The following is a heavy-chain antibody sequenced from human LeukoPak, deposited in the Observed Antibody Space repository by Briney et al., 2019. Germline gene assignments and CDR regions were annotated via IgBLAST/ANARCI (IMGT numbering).Heavy chain of an antibody. CDR2: IYYSGST. J-gene: IGHJ6*03. CDR3: ARAGIAARPYYYYMDV. Sequence: SQTLSLTCTVSGGSISSYYWSWIRQPPGKGLEWIGYIYYSGSTNYNPSLKSRVTISVDTSKNQFSLKLSSVTAADTAVYYCARAGIAARPYYYYMDVWGKGTTVTVSS. CDR1: GGSISSYY. D-gene: IGHD6-6*01. V-gene: IGHV4-59*01.